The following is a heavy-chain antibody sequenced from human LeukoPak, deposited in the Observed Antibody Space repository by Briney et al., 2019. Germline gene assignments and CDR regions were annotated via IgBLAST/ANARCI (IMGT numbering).Heavy chain of an antibody. CDR2: INPSGGST. CDR1: GYTLTSYY. CDR3: ARDWSYYYGSGTVKPWFDP. D-gene: IGHD3-10*01. J-gene: IGHJ5*02. Sequence: ASVKVSCKASGYTLTSYYMHWVRQAPGQGLEWMGIINPSGGSTSYAQKFQGRVTMTRDTSTSTVYMELSSLRSEDTAVYYCARDWSYYYGSGTVKPWFDPWGQGTLVTVSS. V-gene: IGHV1-46*01.